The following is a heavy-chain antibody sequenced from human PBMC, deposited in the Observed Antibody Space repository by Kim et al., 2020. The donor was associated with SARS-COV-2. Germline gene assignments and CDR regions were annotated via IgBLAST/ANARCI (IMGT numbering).Heavy chain of an antibody. D-gene: IGHD3-22*01. V-gene: IGHV4-31*03. CDR2: IYYSGST. CDR3: ARDLYDSSGEGRHNWFDP. Sequence: SETLSLTCTVSGGSISSGGYYWSWIRQHPGKGLEWIGYIYYSGSTYYNPSLKSRVTISVDTSKNQFSLKLSSVTAADTAVYYCARDLYDSSGEGRHNWFDPWGQGTLVTVSS. CDR1: GGSISSGGYY. J-gene: IGHJ5*02.